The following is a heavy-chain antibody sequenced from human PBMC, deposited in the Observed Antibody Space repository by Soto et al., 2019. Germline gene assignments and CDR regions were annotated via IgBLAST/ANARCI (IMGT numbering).Heavy chain of an antibody. CDR1: GGSISSSSYY. V-gene: IGHV4-39*01. Sequence: SETLSLTCTVSGGSISSSSYYWGWILHPPGKGLEWIGSIYYSGSTYYNPSLKSRVTISVDTSRNQFSLRLNSLTAADRAVYFCARGVTVFELVSRFWFDPWGQGTVVTVSS. J-gene: IGHJ5*02. CDR3: ARGVTVFELVSRFWFDP. D-gene: IGHD3-3*01. CDR2: IYYSGST.